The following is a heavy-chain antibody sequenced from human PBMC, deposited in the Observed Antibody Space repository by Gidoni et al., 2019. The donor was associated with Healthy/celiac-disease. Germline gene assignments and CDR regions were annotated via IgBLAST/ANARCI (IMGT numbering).Heavy chain of an antibody. CDR3: ARARPSITMIVEFDY. J-gene: IGHJ4*02. CDR2: IWYDGSNK. V-gene: IGHV3-33*01. D-gene: IGHD3-22*01. Sequence: QVQLVESGGGVVQPGRSLRLSCAASGFTFSSYGMHWVRQAPGKGLEWVAVIWYDGSNKYYADSVKGRFTISRDNSKNTLYLQMNSLRAEDTAVYYCARARPSITMIVEFDYWGQGTLVTVSS. CDR1: GFTFSSYG.